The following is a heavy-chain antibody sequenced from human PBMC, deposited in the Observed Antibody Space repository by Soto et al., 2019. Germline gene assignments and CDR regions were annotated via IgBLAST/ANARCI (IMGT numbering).Heavy chain of an antibody. J-gene: IGHJ5*02. Sequence: PSETLSLTCTVSGGSISSGGYYWSWIRQHPGKGLEWIGYIYYSGSTYYNPSLKRRVTISVDTSKNQFSLKLSSVTAADTAVYYWVRVWCSGGSCYTGVIWFDPWGQGTLVTVSS. CDR2: IYYSGST. V-gene: IGHV4-31*03. D-gene: IGHD2-15*01. CDR3: VRVWCSGGSCYTGVIWFDP. CDR1: GGSISSGGYY.